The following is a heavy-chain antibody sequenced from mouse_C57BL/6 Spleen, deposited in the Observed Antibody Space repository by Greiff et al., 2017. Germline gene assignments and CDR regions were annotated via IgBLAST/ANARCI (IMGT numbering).Heavy chain of an antibody. J-gene: IGHJ2*01. V-gene: IGHV8-8*01. D-gene: IGHD3-2*02. Sequence: QVTLKVSGPGILQPSPTLSLTCSFSGFSLSTFGMGVGWIRQPSGKGLEWLAHIWWDDDKYYNPALKSRLTISKDTSKNQVFLQIAKVDTADTATYYCARQDSSETSYYFDYWGQGTTLTVSS. CDR1: GFSLSTFGMG. CDR3: ARQDSSETSYYFDY. CDR2: IWWDDDK.